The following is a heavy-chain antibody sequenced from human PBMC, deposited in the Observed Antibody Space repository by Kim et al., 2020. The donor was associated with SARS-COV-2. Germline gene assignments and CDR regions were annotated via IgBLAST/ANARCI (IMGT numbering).Heavy chain of an antibody. V-gene: IGHV3-74*01. CDR1: GFLFSSHW. CDR3: ATLGVVVR. CDR2: INNDGSCT. Sequence: GGSLRLSCAASGFLFSSHWMNWVRQAPGKGLVWVSRINNDGSCTDYADSVKGRFTVSRDNAKNALHLEMHSLGVEDTAVYYCATLGVVVRRGQGTQVTVS. J-gene: IGHJ4*02. D-gene: IGHD2-15*01.